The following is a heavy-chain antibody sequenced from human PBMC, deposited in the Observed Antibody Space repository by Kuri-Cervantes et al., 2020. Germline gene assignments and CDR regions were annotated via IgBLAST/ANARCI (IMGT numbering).Heavy chain of an antibody. CDR3: AKDRRSYYDSSGYGGAFDY. CDR1: GFTFSSYG. Sequence: GGSLRLSCAASGFTFSSYGMSWVRQAPGKGLEWVSVISGSGGSTYYADSVKGRFTISRDNSKNTLYLQMNSLRAEDTAVYYCAKDRRSYYDSSGYGGAFDYWGQGTLVTVSS. CDR2: ISGSGGST. D-gene: IGHD3-22*01. J-gene: IGHJ4*02. V-gene: IGHV3-23*01.